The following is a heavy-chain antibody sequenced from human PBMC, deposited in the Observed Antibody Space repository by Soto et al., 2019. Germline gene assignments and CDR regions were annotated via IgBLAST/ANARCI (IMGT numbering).Heavy chain of an antibody. V-gene: IGHV4-34*01. CDR2: INHSGST. J-gene: IGHJ6*02. Sequence: SETLSLTCAVYGGSFSGYYWSWIRQPPGKGLEWIGEINHSGSTNYNPSLKSRVTISVDTSKNQFSLKLSSVTAADTAVYYCARLQPRRTVTTKPPHHYYYYGMDVWGQGTTVTVSS. CDR3: ARLQPRRTVTTKPPHHYYYYGMDV. D-gene: IGHD4-17*01. CDR1: GGSFSGYY.